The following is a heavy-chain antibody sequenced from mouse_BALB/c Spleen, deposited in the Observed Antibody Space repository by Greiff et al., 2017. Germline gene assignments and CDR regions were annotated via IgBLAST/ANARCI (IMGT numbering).Heavy chain of an antibody. Sequence: EVQLVESGGGLVKPGGSLKLSCAASGFTFSSYAMSWVRQTPEQRLEWVASISSGGSTYYPDSMKGGFTISRDNARNTLYLQMSSLRSEDTAMYFCAREGYYGYDYAMDYWGQGTSVTVSA. J-gene: IGHJ4*01. CDR3: AREGYYGYDYAMDY. CDR1: GFTFSSYA. CDR2: ISSGGST. D-gene: IGHD1-2*01. V-gene: IGHV5-6-5*01.